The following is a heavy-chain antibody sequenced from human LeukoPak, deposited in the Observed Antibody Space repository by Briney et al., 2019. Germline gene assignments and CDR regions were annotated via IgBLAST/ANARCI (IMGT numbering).Heavy chain of an antibody. D-gene: IGHD2-2*02. V-gene: IGHV4-31*03. Sequence: SETLSLTCTVSGGSISSGDYYWSWIRQHPGKGLEWIGYIYYSGSTYYNPSLKSRVTISVDTSKNQFSLKLSSVTAADTAVYYCARLYTTFRAFDVWGQGTMVTVSS. CDR2: IYYSGST. CDR3: ARLYTTFRAFDV. CDR1: GGSISSGDYY. J-gene: IGHJ3*01.